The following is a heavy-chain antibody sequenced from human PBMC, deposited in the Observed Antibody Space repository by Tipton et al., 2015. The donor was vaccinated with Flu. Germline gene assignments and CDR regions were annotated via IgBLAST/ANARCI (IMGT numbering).Heavy chain of an antibody. J-gene: IGHJ1*01. CDR2: ISYDGSNK. D-gene: IGHD3-10*01. Sequence: SLRLSCAASGFTFSSYGMHWVRQAPGKGLEWVAVISYDGSNKYYADSVKGRFTISRDKSKNTLYLQMNSLRAEDTAVYYCAKDPGEAPEYFQHWGQGTLVTVSS. CDR1: GFTFSSYG. CDR3: AKDPGEAPEYFQH. V-gene: IGHV3-30*18.